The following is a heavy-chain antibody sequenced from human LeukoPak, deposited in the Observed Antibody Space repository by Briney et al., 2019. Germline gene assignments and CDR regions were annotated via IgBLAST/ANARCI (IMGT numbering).Heavy chain of an antibody. CDR2: ISYDGSNK. D-gene: IGHD3-10*01. CDR3: ARTLALYGSGSFFDF. Sequence: GGSLRLSCAASGFTFSSYGMHWVRQAPGKGLEWVAVISYDGSNKYYADSLKGRFTISRDNSENTLYLQMNSLRAEDTAVYYCARTLALYGSGSFFDFWGQGTLVTVSS. CDR1: GFTFSSYG. V-gene: IGHV3-30*03. J-gene: IGHJ4*02.